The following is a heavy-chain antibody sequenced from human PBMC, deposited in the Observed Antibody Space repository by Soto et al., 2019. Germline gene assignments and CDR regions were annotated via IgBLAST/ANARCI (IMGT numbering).Heavy chain of an antibody. V-gene: IGHV1-46*01. CDR3: ARDQGGITIFGVVTPYYYYYGMDA. D-gene: IGHD3-3*01. CDR1: GYTFTSYY. Sequence: ASVKVSCKASGYTFTSYYMHWVRQAPGQGLEWMGIINPSGGSTSYAQKFQGRVTMTRDTSTSTVYMELSSLRSEDTAVYYCARDQGGITIFGVVTPYYYYYGMDAWGQGTTVTVSS. J-gene: IGHJ6*02. CDR2: INPSGGST.